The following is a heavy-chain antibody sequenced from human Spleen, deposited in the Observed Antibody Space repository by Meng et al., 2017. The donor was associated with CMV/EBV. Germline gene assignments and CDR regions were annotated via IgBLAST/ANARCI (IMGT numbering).Heavy chain of an antibody. CDR3: AKDICATVTSVDY. Sequence: GESLKISCAASGFTFSSYAMSWVRQAPGKGLEWVSTLSGSGATTYYADSVKGRFTISRDNSKNTLYLQMNSLRAEDTAVYYCAKDICATVTSVDYWGQGILVTVSS. V-gene: IGHV3-23*01. J-gene: IGHJ4*02. CDR1: GFTFSSYA. CDR2: LSGSGATT. D-gene: IGHD4-11*01.